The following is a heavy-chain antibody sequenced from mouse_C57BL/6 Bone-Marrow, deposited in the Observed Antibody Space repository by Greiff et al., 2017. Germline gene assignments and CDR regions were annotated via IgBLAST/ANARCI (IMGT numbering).Heavy chain of an antibody. V-gene: IGHV1-4*01. CDR3: ARLYYDYDGFAY. CDR1: GYTFTSYT. D-gene: IGHD2-4*01. CDR2: INPSSGYT. J-gene: IGHJ3*01. Sequence: QVQLQQSGAELARPGASVKMSCKASGYTFTSYTMHWVNQRPGQGLEWIGYINPSSGYTKYNQKFKDKATLTADKSSSPAYMQLSSLKSEDSAVYYCARLYYDYDGFAYWGQGTLVTVSA.